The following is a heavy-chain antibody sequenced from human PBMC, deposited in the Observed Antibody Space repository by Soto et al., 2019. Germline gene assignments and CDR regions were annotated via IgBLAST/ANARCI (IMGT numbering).Heavy chain of an antibody. CDR3: ARGLNYYASGSPSYGKDV. J-gene: IGHJ6*02. CDR2: TYYRSKWYN. V-gene: IGHV6-1*01. D-gene: IGHD3-10*01. Sequence: YQTLALSCAICWDSAPSNSPACNCIRQSPSSAPALLGRTYYRSKWYNDFAVSWESRITVNPDPSKNQLYLQLNSVTPEDTAIYYCARGLNYYASGSPSYGKDVWGQGTTVTVSS. CDR1: WDSAPSNSPA.